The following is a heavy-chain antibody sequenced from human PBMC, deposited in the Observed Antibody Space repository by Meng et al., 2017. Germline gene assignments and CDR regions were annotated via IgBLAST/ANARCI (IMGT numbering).Heavy chain of an antibody. D-gene: IGHD3-16*02. CDR2: IYHSGST. Sequence: GSLRLSCTVSGYSISSGYYWGWIRQPPGKGLEWIGSIYHSGSTYYNPSLKSRVTMSVDTSKNQFSLKLSSVTAADTAVYYCARDYVWGSYRKSDDAFDIWGQGTMVTVSS. CDR3: ARDYVWGSYRKSDDAFDI. J-gene: IGHJ3*02. CDR1: GYSISSGYY. V-gene: IGHV4-38-2*02.